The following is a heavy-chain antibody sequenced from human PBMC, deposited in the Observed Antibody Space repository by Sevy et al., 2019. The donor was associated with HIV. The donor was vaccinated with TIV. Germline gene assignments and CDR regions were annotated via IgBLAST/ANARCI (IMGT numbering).Heavy chain of an antibody. CDR3: ARGGGIAQHYYHYYMDV. J-gene: IGHJ6*03. CDR1: GGTFSSYA. D-gene: IGHD6-13*01. CDR2: IIPIFGTA. V-gene: IGHV1-69*13. Sequence: ASVKVSCKASGGTFSSYAISWVRQAPGQGLEWMGGIIPIFGTANYAQKFQGRVTITADESTSTAYMELSSLRSEDTAVYYCARGGGIAQHYYHYYMDVWGKGTTVTVSS.